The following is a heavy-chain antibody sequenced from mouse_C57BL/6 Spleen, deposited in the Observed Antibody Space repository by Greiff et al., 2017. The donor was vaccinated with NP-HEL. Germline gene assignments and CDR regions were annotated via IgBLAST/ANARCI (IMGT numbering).Heavy chain of an antibody. CDR3: AREDYGTPGFAY. D-gene: IGHD1-1*01. Sequence: EVQLVESEGGLVQPGSSMKLSCTASGFTFSDYYMAWVRQVPEKGLEWVANINYDGSSTYYLDSLKSRFIISRDNAKNILYLQMSSLKSEDTATYYCAREDYGTPGFAYWGQGTLVTVSA. J-gene: IGHJ3*01. V-gene: IGHV5-16*01. CDR2: INYDGSST. CDR1: GFTFSDYY.